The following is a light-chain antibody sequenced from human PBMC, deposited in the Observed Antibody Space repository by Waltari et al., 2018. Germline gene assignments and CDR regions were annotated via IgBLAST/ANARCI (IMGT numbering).Light chain of an antibody. V-gene: IGLV2-8*01. CDR3: SSFADTNPFV. CDR2: EVT. J-gene: IGLJ1*01. CDR1: RNHAGRYNY. Sequence: QSALPPPPSASGSPGPSVTIPCTGTRNHAGRYNYFSWYQQHPGKAPKLIIYEVTKRPSGVPDRFAGSKSGNTASLTVSGLQAEDEADYYCSSFADTNPFVFGTGTKVTVL.